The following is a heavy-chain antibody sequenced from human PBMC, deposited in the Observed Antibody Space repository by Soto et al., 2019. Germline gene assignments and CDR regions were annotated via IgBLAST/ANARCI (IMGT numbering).Heavy chain of an antibody. J-gene: IGHJ4*02. CDR3: AADQDCSGGSCIAI. Sequence: HMQLVQSGPEVKKPGTSVKVSCKASGFTFTSSAMQWVRQARGQRLEWIGWIVVGSGNTNHAQNFQERVTITRDMSTSTAYMELSSLRSEDTAVYYCAADQDCSGGSCIAIWGQGTLVTDSS. CDR2: IVVGSGNT. D-gene: IGHD2-15*01. CDR1: GFTFTSSA. V-gene: IGHV1-58*02.